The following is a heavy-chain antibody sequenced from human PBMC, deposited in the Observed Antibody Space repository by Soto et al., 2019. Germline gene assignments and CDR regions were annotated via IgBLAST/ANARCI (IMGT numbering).Heavy chain of an antibody. CDR2: ISRDGFNS. CDR3: ARGNLSFDFDS. CDR1: RFTFGSFG. J-gene: IGHJ4*02. Sequence: GGSLRLSCAASRFTFGSFGMHWVRQAPGKGLEWVAFISRDGFNSYYADSVKGRFTLSRDNSRNTVYLQMSTLRDEDTALYYCARGNLSFDFDSWGQGTLVTVSS. V-gene: IGHV3-30*03.